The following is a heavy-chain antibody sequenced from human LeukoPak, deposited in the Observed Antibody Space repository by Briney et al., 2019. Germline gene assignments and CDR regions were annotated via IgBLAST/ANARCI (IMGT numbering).Heavy chain of an antibody. D-gene: IGHD3-22*01. J-gene: IGHJ4*02. V-gene: IGHV4-39*01. Sequence: SETLSLTCTVSGGSISSRSYYWGWLRQPPGKGLEWIGSLYYSGNTYYNPSLKSRVTISVDTSKSQFSLKLGSVTAADTAVYYCARHDVVITHVIDYWGQGTLVTVSS. CDR3: ARHDVVITHVIDY. CDR1: GGSISSRSYY. CDR2: LYYSGNT.